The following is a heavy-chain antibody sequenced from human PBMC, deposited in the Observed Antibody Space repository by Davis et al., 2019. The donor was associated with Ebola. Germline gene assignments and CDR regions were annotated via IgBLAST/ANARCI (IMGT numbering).Heavy chain of an antibody. CDR3: ARALHDQVLDY. D-gene: IGHD1-1*01. J-gene: IGHJ4*02. CDR2: TSHNERER. Sequence: PGGSLRLSFVPSGFTFSNHAMHWVRQAPGKGLEWVAVTSHNERERFYGESVQGRFTISRDNSENVLYLQMDSLRPDDTAIYFCARALHDQVLDYWGQGTPVTVSS. V-gene: IGHV3-30*04. CDR1: GFTFSNHA.